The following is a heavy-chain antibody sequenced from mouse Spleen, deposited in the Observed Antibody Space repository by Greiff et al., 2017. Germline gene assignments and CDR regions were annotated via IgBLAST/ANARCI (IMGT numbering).Heavy chain of an antibody. CDR2: INPSTGGT. CDR1: GYSFTGYY. Sequence: VQLQQSGPELVKPGASVKISCKASGYSFTGYYMNWVKQSPEKSLEWIGEINPSTGGTTYNQKFKAKATLTVDKSSSTAYMQLKSLTSEDSAVYYCARGLSLAYWGQGTLVTVSA. J-gene: IGHJ3*01. D-gene: IGHD3-1*01. V-gene: IGHV1-42*01. CDR3: ARGLSLAY.